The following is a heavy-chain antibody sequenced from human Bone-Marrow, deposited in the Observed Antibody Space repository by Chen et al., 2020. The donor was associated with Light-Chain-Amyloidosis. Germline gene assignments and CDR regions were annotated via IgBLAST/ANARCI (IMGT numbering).Heavy chain of an antibody. V-gene: IGHV3-74*01. CDR3: AREGSVGRLDY. CDR1: GFSFRTYW. J-gene: IGHJ4*02. Sequence: EVQVVESGGGVVPPGGSQRLSCVASGFSFRTYWMHWVRQVPGKGLVWVARIASDGSSPSYAGSVKGRFTISRDNAKNTLSLQMNSLSAEDTGLYYCAREGSVGRLDYWGPGTPVTVSA. CDR2: IASDGSSP. D-gene: IGHD3-10*01.